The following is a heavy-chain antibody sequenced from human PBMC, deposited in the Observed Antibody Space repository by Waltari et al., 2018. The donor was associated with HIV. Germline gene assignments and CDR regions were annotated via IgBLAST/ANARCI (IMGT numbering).Heavy chain of an antibody. D-gene: IGHD5-12*01. CDR2: INTGGSSI. CDR3: ARPRYSGYDYPTFLDY. Sequence: QVQLVESGGGLVKPGGSLRLSCAASGFTFSDYYMSWVRQAPGEGLEGVSYINTGGSSIYSTDSVKGRFTISRDNAKNPLYLQMDNLRGEDTAVYYCARPRYSGYDYPTFLDYWGQGNPVTVSS. J-gene: IGHJ4*02. CDR1: GFTFSDYY. V-gene: IGHV3-11*01.